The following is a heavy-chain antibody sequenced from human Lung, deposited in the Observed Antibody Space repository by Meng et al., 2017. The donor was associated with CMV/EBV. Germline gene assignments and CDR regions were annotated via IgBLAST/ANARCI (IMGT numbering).Heavy chain of an antibody. D-gene: IGHD3-10*01. CDR2: MYYSANT. CDR1: GDSITSSSYY. CDR3: AFSSGADYGSGSRDY. J-gene: IGHJ4*02. V-gene: IGHV4-39*01. Sequence: SXTVSGDSITSSSYYWGWIRQPPGKGLEWIGSMYYSANTYYNPSLKSRVTISVDTSQNQFSLTLTSVTAADTAVYYCAFSSGADYGSGSRDYWGQGXLVTVSS.